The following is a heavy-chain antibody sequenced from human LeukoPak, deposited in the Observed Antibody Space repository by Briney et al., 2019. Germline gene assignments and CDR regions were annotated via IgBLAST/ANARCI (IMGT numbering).Heavy chain of an antibody. CDR2: MKSNSGDT. CDR1: GYTFTGYD. J-gene: IGHJ4*02. V-gene: IGHV1-8*01. Sequence: EAPVKVSCKTSGYTFTGYDINWVRQAPGQGLEWMGWMKSNSGDTHFAQKFQGRVTMTRNTSISTAFMELSSLRSEDTAVYYCARGEYSSSWYPFDNWGQGSLVTVSS. D-gene: IGHD6-13*01. CDR3: ARGEYSSSWYPFDN.